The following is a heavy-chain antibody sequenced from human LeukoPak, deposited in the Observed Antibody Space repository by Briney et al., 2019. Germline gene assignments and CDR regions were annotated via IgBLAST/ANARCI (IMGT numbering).Heavy chain of an antibody. V-gene: IGHV3-23*01. Sequence: GGSLRLSCAASGFTFSSYGMSWVRQAPGKGLEWVSGISASGGSTYYADSVKGRFTISRDNSRNTLFLQMNSLRAEDTAVYYCAKAAYGSESYYDPFDYWGQGTLVTVSS. D-gene: IGHD3-10*01. CDR1: GFTFSSYG. CDR3: AKAAYGSESYYDPFDY. CDR2: ISASGGST. J-gene: IGHJ4*02.